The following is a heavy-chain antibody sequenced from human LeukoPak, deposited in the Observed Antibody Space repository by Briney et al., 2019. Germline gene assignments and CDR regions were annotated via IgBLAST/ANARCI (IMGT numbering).Heavy chain of an antibody. CDR1: GASVNGASVTTYY. J-gene: IGHJ4*02. D-gene: IGHD2-21*02. Sequence: SETLSLTCTVSGASVNGASVTTYYWSWIRQPPGKGLEWIGYIHYSGSTSYNPSLRSRVTISGDRSKNQFSLNLTSVTAADTAVYYCARPAYCGGNCYYFPDYWGQGTLVTVSS. CDR3: ARPAYCGGNCYYFPDY. V-gene: IGHV4-61*01. CDR2: IHYSGST.